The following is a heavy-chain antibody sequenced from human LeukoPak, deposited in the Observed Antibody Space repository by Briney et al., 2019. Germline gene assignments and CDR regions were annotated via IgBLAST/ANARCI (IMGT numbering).Heavy chain of an antibody. Sequence: GGSRRLSCAASGFTFSRYGMHWVRQAPGKGLEWVAVISYDGSNKYYGDSVKGRFTISRDNSKNTLYLQMNSLRAEDTAVYYCAKPLDSSGYYAFDIWGQGTMVTVSS. CDR2: ISYDGSNK. D-gene: IGHD3-22*01. V-gene: IGHV3-30*18. J-gene: IGHJ3*02. CDR3: AKPLDSSGYYAFDI. CDR1: GFTFSRYG.